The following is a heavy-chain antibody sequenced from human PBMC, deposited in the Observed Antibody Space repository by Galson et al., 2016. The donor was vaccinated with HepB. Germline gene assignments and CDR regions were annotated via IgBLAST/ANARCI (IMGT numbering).Heavy chain of an antibody. Sequence: SETLSLTCTVSGDSMSGYQWTWIRQPPGKGLEWIGHIHYSGNTNYSPSLKSRVTISLDTSKNQFSLKLTSVTAADTAVYYCARESSSGSPSRLDDWGQGTLVTVSS. J-gene: IGHJ4*02. V-gene: IGHV4-59*01. D-gene: IGHD3-22*01. CDR2: IHYSGNT. CDR3: ARESSSGSPSRLDD. CDR1: GDSMSGYQ.